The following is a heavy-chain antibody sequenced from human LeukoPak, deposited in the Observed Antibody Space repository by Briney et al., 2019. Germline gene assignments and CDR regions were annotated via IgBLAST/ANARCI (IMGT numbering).Heavy chain of an antibody. V-gene: IGHV1-18*01. Sequence: ASVKVSCKASGYTFTSYGISWVRQAPGRGLEWMGWISAYNGNTNYAQKLQGRVTMTTDTSTSTAYMELRSLRSDDTAVYYCARTKKTYYYDSSGYPRSSDAFDIWGQGTMVTVSS. CDR2: ISAYNGNT. CDR1: GYTFTSYG. D-gene: IGHD3-22*01. CDR3: ARTKKTYYYDSSGYPRSSDAFDI. J-gene: IGHJ3*02.